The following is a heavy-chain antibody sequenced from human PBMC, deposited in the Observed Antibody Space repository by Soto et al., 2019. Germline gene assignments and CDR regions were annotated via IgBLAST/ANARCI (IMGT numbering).Heavy chain of an antibody. CDR1: GYSFTSYW. V-gene: IGHV5-10-1*01. Sequence: PGESLKISCNGSGYSFTSYWISWVRQMPGKGLEWMGRIDPNDSYTNYSPSFQGHVTISADKSISTAYLQWSSLKASDTAMYYCATILYYYDSSGYYPPSSYYYYGMDVWGQGTTVTVSS. CDR3: ATILYYYDSSGYYPPSSYYYYGMDV. D-gene: IGHD3-22*01. J-gene: IGHJ6*02. CDR2: IDPNDSYT.